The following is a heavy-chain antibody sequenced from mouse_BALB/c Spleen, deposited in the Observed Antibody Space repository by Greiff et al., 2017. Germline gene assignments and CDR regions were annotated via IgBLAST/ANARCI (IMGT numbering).Heavy chain of an antibody. J-gene: IGHJ3*01. CDR3: ARYYHEGFAY. V-gene: IGHV1-63*02. D-gene: IGHD1-1*01. Sequence: QVQLQQSGAELVRPGTSVKISCKASGYTFTNYWLGWVKQRPGHGLEWIGAIYPGGGYTYYSEKFKGKATLTADTSSSTAYMRLSSLTSEDSAFYFRARYYHEGFAYWGQGTLVTVSA. CDR1: GYTFTNYW. CDR2: IYPGGGYT.